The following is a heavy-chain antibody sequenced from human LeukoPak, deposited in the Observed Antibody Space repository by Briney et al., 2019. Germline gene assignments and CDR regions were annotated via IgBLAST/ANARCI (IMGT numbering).Heavy chain of an antibody. CDR3: ARIDFWMGMDV. CDR1: GFTFSSYW. Sequence: GESLRLPCAASGFTFSSYWMSWVRQAPGKGLEWVTNIKQDGSEKYYVDSVKGRFTISRDNAKNSLYLQMNSLRAEDTAVYYCARIDFWMGMDVWGKGTTVTVSS. CDR2: IKQDGSEK. J-gene: IGHJ6*04. D-gene: IGHD3-3*01. V-gene: IGHV3-7*03.